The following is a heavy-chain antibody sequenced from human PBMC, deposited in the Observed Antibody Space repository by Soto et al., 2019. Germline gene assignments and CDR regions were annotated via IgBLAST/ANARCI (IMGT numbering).Heavy chain of an antibody. CDR3: ARQYYYDSSGYYYFDY. V-gene: IGHV2-70*01. CDR1: GFSLSTSGMC. Sequence: SGPTLVNPTQTLTLTCAFSGFSLSTSGMCVSWIRQPPGKALEWLALIDWDDDKYYSTSLKTRLTISKDTSKNQVVLTMTNMDPVDTATYYCARQYYYDSSGYYYFDYWGQGTLVTVS. D-gene: IGHD3-22*01. J-gene: IGHJ4*02. CDR2: IDWDDDK.